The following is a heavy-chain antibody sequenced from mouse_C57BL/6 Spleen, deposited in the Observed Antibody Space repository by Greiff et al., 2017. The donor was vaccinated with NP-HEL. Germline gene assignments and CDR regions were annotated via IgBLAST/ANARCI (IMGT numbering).Heavy chain of an antibody. V-gene: IGHV1-81*01. D-gene: IGHD2-3*01. J-gene: IGHJ4*01. CDR3: ARHDGYYYAMDY. CDR2: IYPRSGNT. CDR1: GYTFTSYG. Sequence: LVESGAELARPGASVKLSCKASGYTFTSYGISWVKQRTGQGLEWIGEIYPRSGNTYYNEKFKGKATLTADKSSSTAYMELRSLTSEDSAVYFCARHDGYYYAMDYWGQGTSVTVSS.